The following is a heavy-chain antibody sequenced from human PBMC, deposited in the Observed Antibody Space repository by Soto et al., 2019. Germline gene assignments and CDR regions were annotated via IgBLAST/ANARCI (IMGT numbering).Heavy chain of an antibody. CDR1: GYTFTDYY. D-gene: IGHD1-26*01. Sequence: ASVKVSCKASGYTFTDYYIHWVRQAPGQGLEWMGWINPNSGGTNYAEKFQGRVTMTRDTAISTAYMELSRLRLDDTAVYYCATGKEMGVYYYYYYGMDVWGRGTTVTVSS. J-gene: IGHJ6*02. V-gene: IGHV1-2*02. CDR2: INPNSGGT. CDR3: ATGKEMGVYYYYYYGMDV.